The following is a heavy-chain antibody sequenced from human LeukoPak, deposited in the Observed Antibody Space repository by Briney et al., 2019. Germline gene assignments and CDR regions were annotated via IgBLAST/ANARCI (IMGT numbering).Heavy chain of an antibody. D-gene: IGHD4-17*01. CDR1: GFTSSSDW. CDR3: ARECNGDYDY. J-gene: IGHJ4*02. CDR2: IKQDGSEK. Sequence: GGSLRLSCAASGFTSSSDWMSWVRQAPGKGLEWVANIKQDGSEKYYVDSVKGRFTISRDNAKNSLYLQMNSLRAEDTAVYYCARECNGDYDYWGQGTLVTVSS. V-gene: IGHV3-7*01.